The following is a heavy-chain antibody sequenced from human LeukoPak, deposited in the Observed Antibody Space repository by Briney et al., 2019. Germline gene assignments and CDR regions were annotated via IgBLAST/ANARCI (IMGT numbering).Heavy chain of an antibody. CDR2: VYYSGST. CDR1: GGSISSGNYY. CDR3: ARGRHYGGNSGYFDY. Sequence: SETLSLTCAVSGGSISSGNYYWGWIRQHPGKGLEWIGSVYYSGSTYYNPSLKSRLTISKDTSENQFSLKLSSVTAVDTAVYFCARGRHYGGNSGYFDYWGQGTLVTVSS. D-gene: IGHD4-23*01. J-gene: IGHJ4*02. V-gene: IGHV4-31*11.